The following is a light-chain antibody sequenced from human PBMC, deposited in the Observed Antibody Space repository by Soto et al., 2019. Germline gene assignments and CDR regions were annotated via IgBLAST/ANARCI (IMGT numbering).Light chain of an antibody. CDR2: EVS. V-gene: IGLV2-14*01. Sequence: QSDLTQPASVSGSPGQSITISCTGTSSDVGGYTYVSWYQQHPGKAPKLIIYEVSNRPSGVSNRFSGSRSGNTASLTISGLQAEDEADYYCNSYTSGSTYVFGTGTKVTVL. J-gene: IGLJ1*01. CDR1: SSDVGGYTY. CDR3: NSYTSGSTYV.